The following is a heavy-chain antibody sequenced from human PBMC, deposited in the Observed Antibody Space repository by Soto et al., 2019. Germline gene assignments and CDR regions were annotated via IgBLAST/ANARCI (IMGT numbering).Heavy chain of an antibody. CDR3: AREDYYDSSGHWDWFDP. CDR1: GFTFSSYS. V-gene: IGHV3-48*02. Sequence: EVQLVESGGGLVQPGGSLRLSCAASGFTFSSYSMNWVRQAPGKGLEWVSYISSSSSTIYYADSVKGRFTISRDNAKNSLYLQMSSLRDEDTAVYYCAREDYYDSSGHWDWFDPWGQGTLVTVSS. CDR2: ISSSSSTI. J-gene: IGHJ5*02. D-gene: IGHD3-22*01.